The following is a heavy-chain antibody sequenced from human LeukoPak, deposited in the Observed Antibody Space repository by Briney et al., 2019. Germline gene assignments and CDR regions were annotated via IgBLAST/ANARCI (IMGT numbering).Heavy chain of an antibody. CDR3: ARDVSSGWYWSAAFDI. V-gene: IGHV3-53*01. J-gene: IGHJ3*02. CDR2: IYSDGRT. Sequence: GGSLSLSCAASGFTVSANYMSWVRQAPGKGLEWVSVIYSDGRTYYADSVKGRFTISGDNSKNTLFLQMNSLRVEDTAVYYCARDVSSGWYWSAAFDIWGQGTMVTVSS. D-gene: IGHD6-19*01. CDR1: GFTVSANY.